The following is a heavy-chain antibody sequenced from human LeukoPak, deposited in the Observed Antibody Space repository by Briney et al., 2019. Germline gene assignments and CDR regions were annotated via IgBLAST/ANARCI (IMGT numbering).Heavy chain of an antibody. CDR3: ARDQGKAAPRWWFDP. Sequence: PSETLSLTCTVSGGSISSGDYYWSWIRQPPGKGLEWIGYIYYSGSTYYNPSLKSRVTISVDTSKNQFSLKLSSVTAADTAVYYCARDQGKAAPRWWFDPWGQGTLVTVSS. CDR1: GGSISSGDYY. D-gene: IGHD6-6*01. CDR2: IYYSGST. V-gene: IGHV4-30-4*08. J-gene: IGHJ5*02.